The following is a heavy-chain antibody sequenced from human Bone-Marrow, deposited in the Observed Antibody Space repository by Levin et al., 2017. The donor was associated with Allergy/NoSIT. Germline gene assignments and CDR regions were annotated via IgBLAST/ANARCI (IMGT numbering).Heavy chain of an antibody. CDR3: ARDGEQLAQYYFDY. Sequence: GGSLRLSCATSGFTFTDYSMHWVRQVPGKGLEWVAVISYDTNGKFYADSVKGRFTISRDQSKNTVYLQMNSLSGEDTAVYYCARDGEQLAQYYFDYWGHGTLVTVSS. V-gene: IGHV3-30-3*01. CDR2: ISYDTNGK. J-gene: IGHJ4*01. D-gene: IGHD6-6*01. CDR1: GFTFTDYS.